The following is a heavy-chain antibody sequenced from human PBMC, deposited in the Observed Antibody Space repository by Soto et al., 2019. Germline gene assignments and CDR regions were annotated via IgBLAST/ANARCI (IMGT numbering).Heavy chain of an antibody. CDR3: ARTGYGGKGTFDY. D-gene: IGHD4-17*01. CDR1: GRTFSSYT. Sequence: QVQLVQSGAEVKKPGSSVKVSCKASGRTFSSYTISWVRQAPGQGLEWMGRIIPILGIANYAQKFQGRVTITANKTTSTAYMELSSLRSEDTAVYYCARTGYGGKGTFDYWGQGTLVTVSS. J-gene: IGHJ4*02. V-gene: IGHV1-69*02. CDR2: IIPILGIA.